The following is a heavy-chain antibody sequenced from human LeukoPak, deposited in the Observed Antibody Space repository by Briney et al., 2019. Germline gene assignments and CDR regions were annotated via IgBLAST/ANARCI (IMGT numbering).Heavy chain of an antibody. CDR3: ATSAHIEVGTAPPPDY. Sequence: GGSLRLSCATSGFTFNRFGMHWARQAPGKGLEWVAVIWYDGSNKDYADSVKGRFTISRDNSKNTLYLQMSGLRAEDTAEYYCATSAHIEVGTAPPPDYWGQGTLVTVTS. D-gene: IGHD2-21*02. J-gene: IGHJ4*02. V-gene: IGHV3-33*01. CDR2: IWYDGSNK. CDR1: GFTFNRFG.